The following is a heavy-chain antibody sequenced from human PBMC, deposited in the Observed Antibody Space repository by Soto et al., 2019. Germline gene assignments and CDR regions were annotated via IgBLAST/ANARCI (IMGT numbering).Heavy chain of an antibody. J-gene: IGHJ6*02. CDR1: GFTFDDYA. CDR3: AKATYYYYYGMDV. V-gene: IGHV3-9*01. Sequence: PGGSLRLSCAASGFTFDDYAMHWVRQAPGKGLEWVSGISWNSGSIGYADSVKGRFTISRDNAKNSLYLQMNSLRAEDTALYYCAKATYYYYYGMDVWGQGPTVTVSS. CDR2: ISWNSGSI.